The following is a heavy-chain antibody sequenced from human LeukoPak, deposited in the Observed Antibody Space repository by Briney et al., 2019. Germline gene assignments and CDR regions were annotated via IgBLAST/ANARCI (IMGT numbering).Heavy chain of an antibody. CDR2: IYPKSGGT. CDR3: ARVSTSGYRDWLDP. Sequence: ASVKVSCKASGYTFADYYIHWVRQAPGQGLAWMGWIYPKSGGTNSAQKFQGRVTMTRDTSISTAYMELSRLKFDDTAVYYCARVSTSGYRDWLDPWGQGTLVTVSS. D-gene: IGHD3-9*01. V-gene: IGHV1-2*02. J-gene: IGHJ5*02. CDR1: GYTFADYY.